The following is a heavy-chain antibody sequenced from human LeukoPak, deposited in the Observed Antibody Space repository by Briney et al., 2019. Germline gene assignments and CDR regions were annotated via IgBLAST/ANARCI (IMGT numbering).Heavy chain of an antibody. CDR1: GITFSSYA. Sequence: PGGSLRLSCAASGITFSSYAMHWVRQAPGKGLEYVSSISSNGGNTYYANSVKGRFTISRDNSKNTLYLQMGSLRAEDMAVYYCARIRGGWYFDYWGQGTLVTVSP. D-gene: IGHD6-19*01. J-gene: IGHJ4*02. CDR2: ISSNGGNT. V-gene: IGHV3-64*01. CDR3: ARIRGGWYFDY.